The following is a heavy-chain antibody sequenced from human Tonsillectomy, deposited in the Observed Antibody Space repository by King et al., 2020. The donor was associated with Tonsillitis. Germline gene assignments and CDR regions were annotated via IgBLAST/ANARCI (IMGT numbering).Heavy chain of an antibody. CDR3: ARGSVTMINAFDI. CDR2: LWYDGRNK. J-gene: IGHJ3*02. V-gene: IGHV3-33*01. Sequence: VQLVESGGGVVQPGRSLRLSCAASGFSFSSNGMHWVRQAPGKGLEWVAVLWYDGRNKNYADSVKGRFTISRDNSKNTLYLQMNSLRAEDTAVYYCARGSVTMINAFDIWGQGTMVTVSS. CDR1: GFSFSSNG. D-gene: IGHD3-22*01.